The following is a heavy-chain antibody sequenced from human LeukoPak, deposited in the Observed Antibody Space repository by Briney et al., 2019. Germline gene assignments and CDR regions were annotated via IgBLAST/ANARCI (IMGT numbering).Heavy chain of an antibody. CDR2: FSHSGST. D-gene: IGHD2-2*01. CDR1: SASISSSY. CDR3: ARGRDPLQPLDY. V-gene: IGHV4-59*08. J-gene: IGHJ4*02. Sequence: PSETLSLTCTVSSASISSSYWTWIRQPPGKGLEWIGHFSHSGSTNYNPSLKSRVTISLDTSKNHFSLRLSSVTAADTAVYYCARGRDPLQPLDYWGQGTLVTVSS.